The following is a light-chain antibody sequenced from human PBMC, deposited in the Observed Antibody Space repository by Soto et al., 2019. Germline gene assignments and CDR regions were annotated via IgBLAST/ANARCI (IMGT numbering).Light chain of an antibody. Sequence: QAVLTQPASVSGSPGQASTISCTGTSSDFGGYNYVSWYQQHPGKAPKIRIYDVSNRASGVSNRFSGSKSGNTSSLPSSGLEAEDEADYYCSSYTSSSTYVFGTGTQLNVL. CDR1: SSDFGGYNY. V-gene: IGLV2-14*01. J-gene: IGLJ1*01. CDR2: DVS. CDR3: SSYTSSSTYV.